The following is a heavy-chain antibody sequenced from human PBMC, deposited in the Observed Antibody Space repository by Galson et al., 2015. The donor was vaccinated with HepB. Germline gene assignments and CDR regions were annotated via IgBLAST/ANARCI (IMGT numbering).Heavy chain of an antibody. CDR3: ARGGEYFDN. J-gene: IGHJ4*02. V-gene: IGHV1-3*01. CDR2: INAGNGNT. D-gene: IGHD4-17*01. CDR1: GYTFTTSA. Sequence: SVNVSCKASGYTFTTSAIHWVRQAPGQRLEWMGWINAGNGNTKYSQKFQGRVTIARDTSASTASMELSSLRSEDTAVYYCARGGEYFDNWGQGTLVSVPS.